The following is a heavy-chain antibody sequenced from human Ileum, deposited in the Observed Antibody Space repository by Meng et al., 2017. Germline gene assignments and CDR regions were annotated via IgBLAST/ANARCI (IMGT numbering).Heavy chain of an antibody. J-gene: IGHJ4*02. CDR2: TYYRSKWFN. V-gene: IGHV6-1*01. CDR1: GDSVSSDSAA. Sequence: QVQVQQSGPGLVKPSQTLSLTCSIPGDSVSSDSAAWNWIRQSPSRGLEWLGRTYYRSKWFNEYAVSVKSRITLNPDTSENQFSLQLNSVTPEDAAVYYCARGGGSYYHFDYWGQGTLVTVSS. D-gene: IGHD1-26*01. CDR3: ARGGGSYYHFDY.